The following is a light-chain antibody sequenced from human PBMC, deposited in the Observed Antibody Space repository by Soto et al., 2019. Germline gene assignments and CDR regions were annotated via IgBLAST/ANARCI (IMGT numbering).Light chain of an antibody. Sequence: IKMTQSPSSLSAYVEDRVTITCRASQSISSYLNCYQQKPGKAPKLLIYAASSLQSGVPSRFSGSGSETDFTLTISSLQPEDFATYSCQQSYSTTWTFGGGTKVDIK. CDR2: AAS. J-gene: IGKJ4*02. CDR1: QSISSY. CDR3: QQSYSTTWT. V-gene: IGKV1-39*01.